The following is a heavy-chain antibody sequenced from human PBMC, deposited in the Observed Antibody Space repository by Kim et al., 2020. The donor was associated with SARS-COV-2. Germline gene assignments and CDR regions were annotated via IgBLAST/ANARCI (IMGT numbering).Heavy chain of an antibody. J-gene: IGHJ4*02. D-gene: IGHD2-2*02. CDR3: ASSYCSSTICYKAAY. V-gene: IGHV7-4-1*02. CDR2: INTNTGNP. Sequence: ASVKVSCKASGYIFTSYGMSWVRQAPGQGLEWMGWINTNTGNPTYAQGFTGRFVFSLDTSVSTAYLEISSLKAEDTAVYYCASSYCSSTICYKAAYWGQGTLVTVSS. CDR1: GYIFTSYG.